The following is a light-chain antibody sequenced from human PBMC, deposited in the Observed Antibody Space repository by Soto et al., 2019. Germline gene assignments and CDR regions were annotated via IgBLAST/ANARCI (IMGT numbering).Light chain of an antibody. CDR3: QLYYSGM. Sequence: EIVLTQSPGTLSLSPGERATLSCRASQSVDSNYLGWYQQKPGQAPRLLIYAASSRATGIPDRFSGGGSGIDFTLTISRLEPEDFAVYYCQLYYSGMFGQGTKVEIK. J-gene: IGKJ1*01. V-gene: IGKV3-20*01. CDR2: AAS. CDR1: QSVDSNY.